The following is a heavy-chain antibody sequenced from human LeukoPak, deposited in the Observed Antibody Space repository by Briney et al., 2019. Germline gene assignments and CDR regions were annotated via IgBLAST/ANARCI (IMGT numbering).Heavy chain of an antibody. J-gene: IGHJ4*02. D-gene: IGHD2-2*01. CDR2: INPNSGGT. Sequence: ASVKVSCKAFGYTFTGYYMHGVRQAPGQGLEWMGWINPNSGGTNYAQKFQGRVTMTRDTSISTAYMELSRLRSDDTAVYYCAREGVYYSSTSCFDYWGQGTLVTVSS. CDR1: GYTFTGYY. V-gene: IGHV1-2*02. CDR3: AREGVYYSSTSCFDY.